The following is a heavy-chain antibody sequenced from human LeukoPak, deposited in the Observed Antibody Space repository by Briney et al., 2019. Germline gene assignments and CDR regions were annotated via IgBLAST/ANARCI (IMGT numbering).Heavy chain of an antibody. V-gene: IGHV3-30*18. CDR3: AKDGGSLTYYFDY. J-gene: IGHJ4*02. CDR1: GFTVTRNY. Sequence: GSLRLSCAASGFTVTRNYMTWVRQAPGKGLEWVAVISYDGSNKCYADSVKGRFTISRDNSKNTLYLQMNSLTAEDTAVYYCAKDGGSLTYYFDYWGQGTLVTVSS. CDR2: ISYDGSNK. D-gene: IGHD1-26*01.